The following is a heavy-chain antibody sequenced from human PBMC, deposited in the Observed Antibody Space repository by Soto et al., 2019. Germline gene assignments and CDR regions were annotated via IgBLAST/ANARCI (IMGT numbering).Heavy chain of an antibody. CDR1: GFTFSSYA. CDR2: ISGSGGST. D-gene: IGHD2-15*01. Sequence: EVQLLESGGGLVQPGGSLRLSCAASGFTFSSYAMSWVRQAPGKGLEWVSAISGSGGSTYYADSVKGRFTISRDNSKKILYLQMNSLRAEDTAVYYCAKDIVVVVAATLLGAFDIWGQGTMVTVSS. CDR3: AKDIVVVVAATLLGAFDI. V-gene: IGHV3-23*01. J-gene: IGHJ3*02.